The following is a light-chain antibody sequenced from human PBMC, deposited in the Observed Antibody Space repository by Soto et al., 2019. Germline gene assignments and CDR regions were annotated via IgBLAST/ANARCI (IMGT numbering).Light chain of an antibody. CDR1: SSDVGGYNY. CDR2: DVS. V-gene: IGLV2-14*01. Sequence: QSALTQPASVSGSPGQSITISCTGTSSDVGGYNYVSWYQQHPGKAPKLMIYDVSDPPSGVSNRFSGSKSGNTASLTISGLQAEDEADYYCSSYTSNSTRVFGTGTKVTVL. CDR3: SSYTSNSTRV. J-gene: IGLJ1*01.